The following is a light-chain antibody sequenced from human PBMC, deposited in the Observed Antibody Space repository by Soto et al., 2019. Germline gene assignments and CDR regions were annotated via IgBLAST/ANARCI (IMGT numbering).Light chain of an antibody. J-gene: IGLJ1*01. V-gene: IGLV2-8*01. Sequence: QSALTQPPSASGSPGQSVTISCTGTKNDVGFYDFVSWYQHHPGKAPRLIIYEVVQRPSGVPDRFSGSKSGNTASLTVSGPQAADEADYFCKSYAGSNTYVFRSGTKVTVL. CDR3: KSYAGSNTYV. CDR1: KNDVGFYDF. CDR2: EVV.